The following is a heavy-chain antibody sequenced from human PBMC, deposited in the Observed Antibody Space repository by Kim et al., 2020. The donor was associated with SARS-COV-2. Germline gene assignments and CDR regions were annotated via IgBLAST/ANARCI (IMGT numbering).Heavy chain of an antibody. D-gene: IGHD3-10*01. Sequence: GGSLRLSCAASGFTFSDYYMRWIRQAPGKGLEWVSYISSSSSYTNYADSVKGRFTISRDNAKNSLYLQMNSLRAEDTAVYYCARDLLLWFGEYHALIANWFDPWGQGTLVTVSS. CDR1: GFTFSDYY. CDR3: ARDLLLWFGEYHALIANWFDP. V-gene: IGHV3-11*06. J-gene: IGHJ5*02. CDR2: ISSSSSYT.